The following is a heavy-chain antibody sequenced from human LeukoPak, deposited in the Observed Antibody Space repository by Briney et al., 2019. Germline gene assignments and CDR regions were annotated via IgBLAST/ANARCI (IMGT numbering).Heavy chain of an antibody. CDR3: ARGATVPSPFDY. D-gene: IGHD4-17*01. Sequence: GASVKVSCKASSYAFTRYGISWVRQVPGHGPEWMGWSSAYNGNTKYAQKLQGRVTMTTDTSTSTAYMELRSLTSDHTAVYYCARGATVPSPFDYWGQGTLVTVSS. CDR1: SYAFTRYG. V-gene: IGHV1-18*01. J-gene: IGHJ4*02. CDR2: SSAYNGNT.